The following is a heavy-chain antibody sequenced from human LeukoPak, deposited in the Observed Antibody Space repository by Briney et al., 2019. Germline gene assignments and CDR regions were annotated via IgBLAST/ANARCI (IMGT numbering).Heavy chain of an antibody. V-gene: IGHV1-2*02. Sequence: ASVTVSCKASGYTFTGYYMHWVRQAPGQGLEWMGWINPNSGGTNYAQKFQGRVTMTRDTSISTAYMELSRLRSDDTAVYYCARVRGGYDSSEYYYYYYMDVWGKGTTVTISS. CDR2: INPNSGGT. D-gene: IGHD5-12*01. CDR1: GYTFTGYY. CDR3: ARVRGGYDSSEYYYYYYMDV. J-gene: IGHJ6*03.